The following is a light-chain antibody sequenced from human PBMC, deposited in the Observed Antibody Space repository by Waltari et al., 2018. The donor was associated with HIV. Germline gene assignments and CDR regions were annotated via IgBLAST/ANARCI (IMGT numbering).Light chain of an antibody. CDR2: LGS. J-gene: IGKJ2*01. V-gene: IGKV2-28*01. CDR3: MQALQTPT. Sequence: DIVMTQSRLSMPVTHGEPASISCRSSQSLLHSNGYNYLDWYLQKPGQSPQLLIYLGSNRASGVPDRFSGSGSGTDFTLKISRVEAEDVGVYYCMQALQTPTFGQGTKLEIK. CDR1: QSLLHSNGYNY.